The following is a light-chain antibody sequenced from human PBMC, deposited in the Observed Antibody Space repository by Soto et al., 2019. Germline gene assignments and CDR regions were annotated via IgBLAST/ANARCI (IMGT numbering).Light chain of an antibody. CDR1: QGVTTN. CDR3: QQYASSPLLT. CDR2: DVS. V-gene: IGKV3-15*01. J-gene: IGKJ4*01. Sequence: EIIMTQSPGTLSVSPGAGATLSCGAAQGVTTNFAWYQQKSGQSPRLLLYDVSNRATGVPARFSGSGSETDFTLSISRLEPEDFAVYYCQQYASSPLLTFDGGTKVDI.